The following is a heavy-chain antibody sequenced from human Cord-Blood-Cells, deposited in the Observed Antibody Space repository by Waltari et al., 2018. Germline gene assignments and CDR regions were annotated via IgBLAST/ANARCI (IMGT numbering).Heavy chain of an antibody. Sequence: QVQLQQWGAGLLKPSETLSLTCAVYGGSFSGYYWSWIRQPPGKGLGWIGENNHSGSTNYNPSLKSRVTISVDTSKNQFSLKLSSVTAADTAVYYCARGSYDYVWGSYRYTRRYFDYWGQGTLVTVSS. D-gene: IGHD3-16*02. V-gene: IGHV4-34*01. J-gene: IGHJ4*02. CDR2: NNHSGST. CDR3: ARGSYDYVWGSYRYTRRYFDY. CDR1: GGSFSGYY.